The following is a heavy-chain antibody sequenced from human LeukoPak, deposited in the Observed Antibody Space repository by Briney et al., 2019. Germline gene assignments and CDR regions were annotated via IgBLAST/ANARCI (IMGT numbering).Heavy chain of an antibody. V-gene: IGHV3-23*01. Sequence: GGSLRLSCAASGFTFSSYAMSWVRQAPGKGLEWVSAISGSGGSTYYADSVKGRFTISRDNSKNTLYLQINSLRAEDTAVYYCAKAPTRTMIVVVGVGWGQGTLVTVSS. J-gene: IGHJ4*02. CDR1: GFTFSSYA. CDR3: AKAPTRTMIVVVGVG. D-gene: IGHD3-22*01. CDR2: ISGSGGST.